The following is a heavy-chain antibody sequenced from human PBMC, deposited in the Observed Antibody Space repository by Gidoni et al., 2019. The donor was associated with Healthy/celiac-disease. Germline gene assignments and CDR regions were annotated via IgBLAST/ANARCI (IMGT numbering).Heavy chain of an antibody. CDR3: ARDPLEYYYDSSGGDAFDI. CDR2: IWYDGSNK. V-gene: IGHV3-33*01. J-gene: IGHJ3*02. Sequence: QVQLVESGGGVVQPGRSLRLSCAASGFTFSSYGMHWVRQAPGKVLEWVAVIWYDGSNKYYADSVKGRFTISRDNSKNTLYLQMNSLRAEDTAVYYCARDPLEYYYDSSGGDAFDIWGQGTMVTVSS. D-gene: IGHD3-22*01. CDR1: GFTFSSYG.